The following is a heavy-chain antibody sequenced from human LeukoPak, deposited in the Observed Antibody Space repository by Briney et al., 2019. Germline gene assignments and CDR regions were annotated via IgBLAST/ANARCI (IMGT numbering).Heavy chain of an antibody. CDR1: GYSFTSYW. V-gene: IGHV5-51*01. J-gene: IGHJ3*02. CDR3: ARLEWELLSFGLTFDI. CDR2: IYPGDSDT. Sequence: TRGESLKISCKGSGYSFTSYWIGWVRQMPGKGLEWMGIIYPGDSDTRYSPSFQGQVTISADKSISTAYLQWSSLKASDTAMYYCARLEWELLSFGLTFDIWGQGTMVTVSS. D-gene: IGHD1-26*01.